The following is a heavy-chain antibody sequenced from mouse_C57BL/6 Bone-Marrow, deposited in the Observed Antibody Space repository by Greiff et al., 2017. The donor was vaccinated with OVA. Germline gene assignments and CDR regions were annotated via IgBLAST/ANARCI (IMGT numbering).Heavy chain of an antibody. CDR2: INPNYGTT. CDR3: AFFYGSSYRYFDG. Sequence: EVKLMESGPELVKPGASVKISCKASGYSFTDYNMNWVKQSNGKSLEWIGVINPNYGTTSYNQKFKGKATLTVDQSSSTAYMQLNSLTSEDSAVYYCAFFYGSSYRYFDGWGTGTTVNVSS. D-gene: IGHD1-1*01. J-gene: IGHJ1*03. CDR1: GYSFTDYN. V-gene: IGHV1-39*01.